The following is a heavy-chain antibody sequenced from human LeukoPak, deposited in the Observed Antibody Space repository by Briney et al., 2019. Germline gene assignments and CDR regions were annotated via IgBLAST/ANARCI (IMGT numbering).Heavy chain of an antibody. CDR3: AKSPLMYYDILTGYWGQFDY. D-gene: IGHD3-9*01. Sequence: SQTLSLTCDISGDSVSTNSAAWNWIRQSPSRGLEWLGRTYYQSKWYNDYAVSMKSRITINADTSKNQCSLQLNSVTPEDTAVYYCAKSPLMYYDILTGYWGQFDYWGQGILVTVSS. CDR2: TYYQSKWYN. V-gene: IGHV6-1*01. CDR1: GDSVSTNSAA. J-gene: IGHJ4*02.